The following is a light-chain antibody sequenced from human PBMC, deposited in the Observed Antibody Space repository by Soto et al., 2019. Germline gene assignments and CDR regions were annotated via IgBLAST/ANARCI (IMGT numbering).Light chain of an antibody. CDR3: QQYETFSGT. J-gene: IGKJ1*01. CDR2: DAS. V-gene: IGKV1-5*01. CDR1: QSISSW. Sequence: DIQMTQSPSTLSASVGDRVTIPCRASQSISSWLAGYQQKPGEDPQLLIYDASALPRGVPSRFSGSGSGTKFTLTIASLEPDDFATYYCQQYETFSGTFGPGTKVDIK.